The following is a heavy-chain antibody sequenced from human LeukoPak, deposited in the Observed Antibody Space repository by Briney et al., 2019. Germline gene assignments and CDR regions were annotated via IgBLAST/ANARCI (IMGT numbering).Heavy chain of an antibody. CDR1: GFTVSSNY. Sequence: GGSLRLSCVASGFTVSSNYMSWVRQAPGKGLEWVAVISYDGNNKYYADSVKGRFTISRDNSKNILYLQMNSLRAEDTAVYYCAKVYDTGTYYPLGYWAQGTLVTVSS. CDR2: ISYDGNNK. V-gene: IGHV3-30*18. CDR3: AKVYDTGTYYPLGY. J-gene: IGHJ4*02. D-gene: IGHD3-22*01.